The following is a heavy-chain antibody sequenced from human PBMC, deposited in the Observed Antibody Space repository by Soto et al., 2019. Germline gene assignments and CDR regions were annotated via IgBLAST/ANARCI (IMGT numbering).Heavy chain of an antibody. J-gene: IGHJ4*02. D-gene: IGHD3-16*01. V-gene: IGHV4-31*03. CDR3: ARANLHLGFDY. Sequence: QVQLQESGPGLVKPSQTLSLTCTVSGGSVSSGGYYWSWIRQHPGKGLEWIGYIYYSGSTYYNPSPQRRVTLSLATSKTQSSLTLSSVTAADTAVYYGARANLHLGFDYWGQGTLVTVSS. CDR1: GGSVSSGGYY. CDR2: IYYSGST.